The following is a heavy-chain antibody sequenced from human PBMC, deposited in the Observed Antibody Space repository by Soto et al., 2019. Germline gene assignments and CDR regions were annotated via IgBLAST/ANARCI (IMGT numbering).Heavy chain of an antibody. Sequence: SVKVSCKASGGTFSSYAISWVRQAPGQGLEWMGGIIPISGTTNYAQKFQGWVTMTRDTSTSTAYMELSRLRSDDTAVYYCARDGGITIFGVVMGHYFDYWGQGTLVTVS. D-gene: IGHD3-3*01. CDR1: GGTFSSYA. J-gene: IGHJ4*02. CDR2: IIPISGTT. V-gene: IGHV1-69*05. CDR3: ARDGGITIFGVVMGHYFDY.